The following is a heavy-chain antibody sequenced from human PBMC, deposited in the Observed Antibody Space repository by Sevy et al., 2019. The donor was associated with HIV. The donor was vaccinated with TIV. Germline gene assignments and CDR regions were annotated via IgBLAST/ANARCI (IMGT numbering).Heavy chain of an antibody. J-gene: IGHJ4*02. V-gene: IGHV3-30*18. CDR2: ISYDGSNK. Sequence: GGSLRLSCAASGFTFSSYGMHWVRQAPGKGLEWVAVISYDGSNKYYADSVKGRFTISRDNSKNTLYLQMNSLRAEDTAVCYCAKASILRYYSIEYWGQGTLVTVSS. D-gene: IGHD3-9*01. CDR1: GFTFSSYG. CDR3: AKASILRYYSIEY.